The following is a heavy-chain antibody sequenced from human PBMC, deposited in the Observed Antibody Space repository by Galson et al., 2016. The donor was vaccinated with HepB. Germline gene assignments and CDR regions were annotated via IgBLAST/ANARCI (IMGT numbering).Heavy chain of an antibody. J-gene: IGHJ5*02. V-gene: IGHV3-30*03. Sequence: SLRLSCAASGFAFHRYGMHWVRQAPGKGLKWVSVTSNDGDEKYYVDSVKGRFTISRDNSKNTLYLHMNGLTTEDTAVYYCARDLTVVQGIPCGCWFDPRGQGTPVTVSS. CDR2: TSNDGDEK. CDR3: ARDLTVVQGIPCGCWFDP. D-gene: IGHD3-10*01. CDR1: GFAFHRYG.